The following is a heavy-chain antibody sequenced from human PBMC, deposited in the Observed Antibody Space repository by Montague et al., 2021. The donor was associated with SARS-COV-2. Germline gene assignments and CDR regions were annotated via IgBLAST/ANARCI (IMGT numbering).Heavy chain of an antibody. Sequence: SETLSLTCAVYGGSLSGYYWAWIRQPPGKGLEWIGEINHSGSTNNNPSLKSRVTMSVDTSKNQFSLKLSSVTAADTAVYYCARGARQGYGFRLGSFDSWGQGTLVTVSS. CDR2: INHSGST. CDR3: ARGARQGYGFRLGSFDS. V-gene: IGHV4-34*01. CDR1: GGSLSGYY. D-gene: IGHD3-10*01. J-gene: IGHJ4*02.